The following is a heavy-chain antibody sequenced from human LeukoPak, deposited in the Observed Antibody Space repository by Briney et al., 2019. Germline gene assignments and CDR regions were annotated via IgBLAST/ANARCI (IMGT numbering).Heavy chain of an antibody. J-gene: IGHJ4*02. CDR2: ISGSGGST. Sequence: GGSLRLSCAASGFAFSSYAMSWVRQAPGKGLEWVSAISGSGGSTYYADSVKGRFTISRDNSKNTLYLQMNSLRAEDTAVYYCAKDLSAAVAGYFDYWGQGTLVTVSS. CDR3: AKDLSAAVAGYFDY. V-gene: IGHV3-23*01. CDR1: GFAFSSYA. D-gene: IGHD6-19*01.